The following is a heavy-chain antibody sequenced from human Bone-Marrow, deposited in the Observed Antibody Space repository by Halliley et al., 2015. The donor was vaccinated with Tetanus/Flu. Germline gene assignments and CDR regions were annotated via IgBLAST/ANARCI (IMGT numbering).Heavy chain of an antibody. J-gene: IGHJ4*02. Sequence: KDDGSGTYYVESVKGRFTISRDNVQTALYLQMNSLRVEDTAVYYCGRRPVWRGYYIAYLFDLWGQGSLVPVSS. CDR2: KDDGSGT. CDR3: GRRPVWRGYYIAYLFDL. D-gene: IGHD3-3*01. V-gene: IGHV3-7*04.